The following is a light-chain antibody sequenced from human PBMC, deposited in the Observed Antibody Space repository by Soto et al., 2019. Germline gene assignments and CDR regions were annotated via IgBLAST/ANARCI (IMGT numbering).Light chain of an antibody. V-gene: IGLV1-51*01. Sequence: QSVLTQPPSVSAAPGQRVTISCSGSSSNIGNNWVSWYHQVPGTAPKLLIYDNKSRPSGIPDRFSGSKSGTSATLGITGLQTGDEADYFCGAWDSSLSAYVFGTGTKVTVL. CDR2: DNK. CDR1: SSNIGNNW. J-gene: IGLJ1*01. CDR3: GAWDSSLSAYV.